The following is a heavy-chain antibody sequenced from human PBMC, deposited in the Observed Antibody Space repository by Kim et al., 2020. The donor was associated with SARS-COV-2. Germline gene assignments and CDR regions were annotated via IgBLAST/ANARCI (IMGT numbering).Heavy chain of an antibody. CDR1: GFTFSSYW. CDR2: IKSDTNGGKT. J-gene: IGHJ4*02. D-gene: IGHD6-19*01. V-gene: IGHV3-15*01. CDR3: TRAVSPDY. Sequence: GGSLRLSCAASGFTFSSYWMHWVRQAPGKGLDWVGRIKSDTNGGKTDYGEPVKGRITITRDNSKNTLYLQMNSLKIDDTDVYYCTRAVSPDYWGQGILVTVSS.